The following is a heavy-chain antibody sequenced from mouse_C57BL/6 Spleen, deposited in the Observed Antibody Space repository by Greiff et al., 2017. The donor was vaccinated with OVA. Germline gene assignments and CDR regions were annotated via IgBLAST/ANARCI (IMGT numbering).Heavy chain of an antibody. CDR2: ISYDGSN. J-gene: IGHJ2*01. CDR1: GYSITSGYY. V-gene: IGHV3-6*01. Sequence: ESGPGLVKPSQSLSLTCSVPGYSITSGYYWNWIRQFPGNKLEWMGYISYDGSNNYNPSLKNRISITRDTSKNQFFLKLNSVTTEDTATYYCASGGGYFDYWGQGTTLTVSS. CDR3: ASGGGYFDY.